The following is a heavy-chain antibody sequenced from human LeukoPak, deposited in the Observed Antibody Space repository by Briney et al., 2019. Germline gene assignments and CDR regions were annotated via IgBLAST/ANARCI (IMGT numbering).Heavy chain of an antibody. D-gene: IGHD2-21*01. CDR3: AEMADCAFGV. CDR2: MNPKSGGT. Sequence: ASVKVSCTASGDTLSGYYVYSVRQAPGQGLEWMGWMNPKSGGTNYAQKFQGRVTMTREMSISTAYMELSRLRSDDTAVYYCAEMADCAFGVWGQGTMVTVSS. CDR1: GDTLSGYY. J-gene: IGHJ3*01. V-gene: IGHV1-2*02.